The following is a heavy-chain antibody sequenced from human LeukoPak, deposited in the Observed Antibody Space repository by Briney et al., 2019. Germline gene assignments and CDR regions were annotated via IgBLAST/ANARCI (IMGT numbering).Heavy chain of an antibody. CDR1: GFTFSSYA. CDR3: ASLGVSGAFDI. Sequence: GGSLRLSCAASGFTFSSYAMHWVRQAPGKGLEWVEVISYDGSNKYYADSVKGRFTISRDNSKNTLYLQMNSLRAEDTAVYYCASLGVSGAFDIWGQGTMVTVSS. V-gene: IGHV3-30-3*01. CDR2: ISYDGSNK. D-gene: IGHD6-6*01. J-gene: IGHJ3*02.